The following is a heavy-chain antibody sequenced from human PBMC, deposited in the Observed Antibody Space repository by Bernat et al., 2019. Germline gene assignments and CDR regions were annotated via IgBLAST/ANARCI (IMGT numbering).Heavy chain of an antibody. J-gene: IGHJ6*02. Sequence: QVQLVESGGGLVKPGGSLRLSCAASGFTFSDYYMSWIRQAPGKGLEWVSYISSSGTYTSYADSVTGRFTISRDDAKNSLYLQMNSLTAEDTAVYYCARDGSVGAYYNYGLDVWGQGTTVAVSS. D-gene: IGHD3-10*01. V-gene: IGHV3-11*05. CDR1: GFTFSDYY. CDR2: ISSSGTYT. CDR3: ARDGSVGAYYNYGLDV.